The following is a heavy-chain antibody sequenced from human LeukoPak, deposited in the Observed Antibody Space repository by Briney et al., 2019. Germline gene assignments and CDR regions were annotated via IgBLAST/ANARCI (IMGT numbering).Heavy chain of an antibody. V-gene: IGHV1-2*02. D-gene: IGHD6-13*01. J-gene: IGHJ4*02. CDR2: INPNSGAT. Sequence: ASVKVSCKASGYTFTAYYMHWVRQAPGQGLEWMGWINPNSGATYYEQKFQGRVTMTRDTSISTAYMEVSRLRSDDSAVYYCARYMAAAGTFGYWGQGTLVTVSS. CDR3: ARYMAAAGTFGY. CDR1: GYTFTAYY.